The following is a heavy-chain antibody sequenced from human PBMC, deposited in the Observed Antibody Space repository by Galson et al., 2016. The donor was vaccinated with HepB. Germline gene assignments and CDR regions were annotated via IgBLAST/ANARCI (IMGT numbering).Heavy chain of an antibody. D-gene: IGHD6-19*01. CDR2: IYHTGST. Sequence: SETLSLTCTVSGASMNRFYWSWIRQPPGKGLEWIGYIYHTGSTNYNPSVKSRVTISVVMSKNQFSLKLTSMTAADTAVYYCARVYSSDWYSSFDSWGQGTLVTVSS. V-gene: IGHV4-59*01. CDR1: GASMNRFY. CDR3: ARVYSSDWYSSFDS. J-gene: IGHJ4*02.